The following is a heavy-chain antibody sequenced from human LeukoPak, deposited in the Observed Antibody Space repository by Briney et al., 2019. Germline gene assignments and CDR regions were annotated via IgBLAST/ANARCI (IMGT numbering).Heavy chain of an antibody. CDR3: ARSVLAVATHIN. V-gene: IGHV1-69*05. Sequence: GASVKVPCKASGGTFSSYAISWVRQAPGQGLEWMGGIIPIFGTANYAQKVQGRVTITTDESTSTAYMELSSLRSEDTAVYYCARSVLAVATHINWGQGTLVTVSS. CDR1: GGTFSSYA. CDR2: IIPIFGTA. J-gene: IGHJ4*02. D-gene: IGHD6-19*01.